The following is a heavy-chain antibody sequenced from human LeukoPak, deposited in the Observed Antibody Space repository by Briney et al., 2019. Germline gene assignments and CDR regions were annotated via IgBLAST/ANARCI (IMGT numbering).Heavy chain of an antibody. Sequence: PSETLSLTRAVYGASFGGYYWSWIRQPPGKGLEWLGEINHTGNTNYNPSLKSRVTMSVDTSKNQFSLELSSVTAADTAVYYCASVLNDYFDYWGQGTLVTVSS. D-gene: IGHD3-10*01. CDR1: GASFGGYY. J-gene: IGHJ4*02. V-gene: IGHV4-34*01. CDR3: ASVLNDYFDY. CDR2: INHTGNT.